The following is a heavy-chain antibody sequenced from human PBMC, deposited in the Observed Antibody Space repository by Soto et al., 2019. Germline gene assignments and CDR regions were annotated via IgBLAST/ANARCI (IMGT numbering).Heavy chain of an antibody. CDR3: ARDRLRAVTTASYYGMDV. J-gene: IGHJ6*02. D-gene: IGHD4-17*01. Sequence: PSETLSLTCTVSGGSISTYYWSWIRQPPGKGLEWIGYIYYSGSTNYNPSLKSRVTISVDTSKNQFSLKLSSVTAADTAVYYCARDRLRAVTTASYYGMDVWGQGTTVT. V-gene: IGHV4-59*01. CDR1: GGSISTYY. CDR2: IYYSGST.